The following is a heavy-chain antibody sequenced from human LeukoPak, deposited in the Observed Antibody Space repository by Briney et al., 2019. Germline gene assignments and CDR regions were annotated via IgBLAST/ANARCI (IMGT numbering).Heavy chain of an antibody. Sequence: GGSLRLSCAASGFTFSSYAMSWARQAAGKGLEWVSALYGSGETTYYADSVKGRFTVSRDNSKNTLYLQMDGLRAEDTAVYYCAKMAGMTRQVYYMDVWGKGATVTVSS. J-gene: IGHJ6*03. CDR2: LYGSGETT. CDR3: AKMAGMTRQVYYMDV. D-gene: IGHD1-1*01. CDR1: GFTFSSYA. V-gene: IGHV3-23*01.